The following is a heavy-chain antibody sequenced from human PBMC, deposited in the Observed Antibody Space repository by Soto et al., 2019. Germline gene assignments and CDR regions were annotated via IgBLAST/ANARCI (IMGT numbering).Heavy chain of an antibody. CDR3: ARDASYYGDPSAYYFDY. CDR2: INAGNGNT. D-gene: IGHD4-17*01. CDR1: GYTFTSYA. Sequence: ASVKVSCKASGYTFTSYAMHWVRQDPGQRLEWMGWINAGNGNTKYSQKFRGRVTITRDTSASTAYMELSSLRSEDTAVYYCARDASYYGDPSAYYFDYWGQGTLVTV. V-gene: IGHV1-3*01. J-gene: IGHJ4*02.